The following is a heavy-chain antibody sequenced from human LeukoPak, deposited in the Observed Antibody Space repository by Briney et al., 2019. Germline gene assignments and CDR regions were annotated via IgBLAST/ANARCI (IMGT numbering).Heavy chain of an antibody. Sequence: GGSLRLSCAASGFTFSLYWMHWVRQVPGKGLVWVSRITSDGSYTSYADSVTGRFTISRDNAKNTLYLQMNSLRAEDTAVYYCGRDSGSLPDNWGQGTLVTV. V-gene: IGHV3-74*01. D-gene: IGHD1-26*01. CDR1: GFTFSLYW. CDR2: ITSDGSYT. CDR3: GRDSGSLPDN. J-gene: IGHJ4*02.